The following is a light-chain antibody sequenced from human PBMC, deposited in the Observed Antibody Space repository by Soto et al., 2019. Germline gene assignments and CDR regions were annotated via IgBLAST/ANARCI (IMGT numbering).Light chain of an antibody. V-gene: IGKV1D-13*01. Sequence: AIQLTQSPSSLSASVGDRVTITCRASQGISSALAWYQQKPGKAPQLLIYDASSLESGVPSRFSGSGSGTDFTLTISSLQPEDFATYYCQQFNNFGPGTKVDIK. CDR2: DAS. CDR1: QGISSA. J-gene: IGKJ3*01. CDR3: QQFNN.